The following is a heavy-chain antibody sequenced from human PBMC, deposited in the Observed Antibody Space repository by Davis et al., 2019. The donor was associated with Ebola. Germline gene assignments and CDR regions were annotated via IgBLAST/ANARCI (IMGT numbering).Heavy chain of an antibody. Sequence: GGSLRLSCAASGFTFSSYGMHWVRQAPGKGLEWVAVISYDGSNKYYADSVKGRFTISRDNSKNTLSLQMNSLRVEDTAVYYCAKGGSGWPSDYSYGMGVWGKGTTVTVSS. V-gene: IGHV3-30*18. D-gene: IGHD6-19*01. CDR3: AKGGSGWPSDYSYGMGV. CDR1: GFTFSSYG. J-gene: IGHJ6*04. CDR2: ISYDGSNK.